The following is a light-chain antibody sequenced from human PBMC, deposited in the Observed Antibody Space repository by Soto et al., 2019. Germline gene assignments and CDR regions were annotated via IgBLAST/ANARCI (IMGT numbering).Light chain of an antibody. V-gene: IGLV1-44*01. Sequence: QLVLTQPPSASGTPGQTVTISCSGTSSNIGRKIVNWYQQLPGTAPKLLIYSNYQRPAGVPDRFSVSKSGTSASLAIRGLQSEDEAEYYCSAWDDSLNGLIFGGGTKLTVL. CDR3: SAWDDSLNGLI. CDR2: SNY. J-gene: IGLJ2*01. CDR1: SSNIGRKI.